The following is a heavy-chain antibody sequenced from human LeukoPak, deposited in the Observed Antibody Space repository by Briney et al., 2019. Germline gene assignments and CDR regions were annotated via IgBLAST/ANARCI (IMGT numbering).Heavy chain of an antibody. V-gene: IGHV1-2*02. Sequence: ASVKVSCKASGYTFTGYYMHWVRPAPGQGLEWMGLINPNSGGTNYAQKFQDRVTMTSDTSINMAYMELRSLRSDDTAVYYCARDFYGSRPGAFDYWGQGTLITVSS. D-gene: IGHD3-10*01. CDR2: INPNSGGT. CDR3: ARDFYGSRPGAFDY. CDR1: GYTFTGYY. J-gene: IGHJ4*02.